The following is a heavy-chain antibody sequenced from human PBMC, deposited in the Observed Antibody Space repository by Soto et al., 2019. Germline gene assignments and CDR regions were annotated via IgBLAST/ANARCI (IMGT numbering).Heavy chain of an antibody. J-gene: IGHJ6*02. CDR1: GGSFSNYG. V-gene: IGHV1-69*01. CDR3: VRGSRDCSSTSCYTPQGSFYYGMDV. D-gene: IGHD2-2*02. Sequence: QVQVVQSGAEVKKPGSSVKVSCKASGGSFSNYGISWVRQAPGEGLEWMGGILPIFGTARYAQKVRDRLTMNAYESRGTGYMELSGLGSEDTARYFFVRGSRDCSSTSCYTPQGSFYYGMDVWGQGTTVTVSS. CDR2: ILPIFGTA.